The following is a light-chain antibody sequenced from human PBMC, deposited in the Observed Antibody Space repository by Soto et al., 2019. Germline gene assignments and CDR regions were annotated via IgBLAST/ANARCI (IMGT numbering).Light chain of an antibody. CDR2: EGS. J-gene: IGLJ3*02. CDR1: SSDVGSYNL. Sequence: QSVLTQPASVSGSPGQSITISCTGTSSDVGSYNLVSWYQQHPGKAPKLMIYEGSKRPSGVSTRFSGSKSGNTASLTISGLQAEDEADYYCCSYAGSSRVFGGGTKLTVL. CDR3: CSYAGSSRV. V-gene: IGLV2-23*01.